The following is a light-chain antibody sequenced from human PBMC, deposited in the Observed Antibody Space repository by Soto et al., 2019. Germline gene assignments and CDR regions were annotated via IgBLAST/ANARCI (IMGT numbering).Light chain of an antibody. V-gene: IGKV1-39*01. CDR3: QQSYSTPPGT. CDR2: ATS. J-gene: IGKJ1*01. Sequence: DIQMTQSPSSLSASVGDRVTISVLASQSISTYLIWYQQKPGKAPKLLIYATSSLQSGVPSRFSGSGSGTDFTLTISSLQPEDFATYYCQQSYSTPPGTFGQGTKVDIK. CDR1: QSISTY.